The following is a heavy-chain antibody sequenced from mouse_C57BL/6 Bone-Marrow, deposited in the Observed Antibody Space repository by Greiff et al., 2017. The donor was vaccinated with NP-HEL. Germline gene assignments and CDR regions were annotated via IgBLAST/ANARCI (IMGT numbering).Heavy chain of an antibody. CDR1: GYTFTSYW. CDR3: AREGAYYGSSSPAWFAY. J-gene: IGHJ3*01. D-gene: IGHD1-1*01. Sequence: VQLQQSGTELVKPGASVKLSCKASGYTFTSYWMHWVKQRPGQGLEWIGNINPSNGGTNYNEKFKSKATLTVDKSSSTAYMQLSSLTSEDSAVYYCAREGAYYGSSSPAWFAYWGQGTLVTVSA. CDR2: INPSNGGT. V-gene: IGHV1-53*01.